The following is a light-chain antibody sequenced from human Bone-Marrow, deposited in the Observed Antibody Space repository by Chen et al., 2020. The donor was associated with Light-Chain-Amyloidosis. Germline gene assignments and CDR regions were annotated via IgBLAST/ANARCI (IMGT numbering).Light chain of an antibody. CDR1: QSISSY. V-gene: IGKV1-39*01. CDR3: QQSYSTPPWT. CDR2: AAS. J-gene: IGKJ1*01. Sequence: DIQMTQSPPSPSASVGDRVTITCRASQSISSYLNWYQQKPGKAPKLLIYAASSLQSGVPSRFSGSGSGTDFTLTISSLQPEDFATYYCQQSYSTPPWTFGQGTKVEIK.